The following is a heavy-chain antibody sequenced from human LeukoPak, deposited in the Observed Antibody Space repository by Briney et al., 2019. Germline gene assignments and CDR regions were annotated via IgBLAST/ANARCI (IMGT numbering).Heavy chain of an antibody. CDR2: IIPIFGTA. Sequence: GASVKVSCKASGGTFSSYAISWVRQAPGQGLEWMGGIIPIFGTANYAQKFQGRVTITADESTSTAYMELSSLRSEDTAVYYCARAAAESPYYYYYGMDVWGQGTTVTVSS. D-gene: IGHD6-13*01. V-gene: IGHV1-69*13. CDR3: ARAAAESPYYYYYGMDV. CDR1: GGTFSSYA. J-gene: IGHJ6*02.